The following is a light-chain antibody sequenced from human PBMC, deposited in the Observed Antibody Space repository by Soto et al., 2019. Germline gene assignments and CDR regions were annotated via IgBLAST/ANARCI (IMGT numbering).Light chain of an antibody. CDR3: ISYSSTSFYV. CDR1: GSDIATFNY. V-gene: IGLV2-14*01. CDR2: QVT. Sequence: QSVLAQPASMSGSHGQSITISCTGSGSDIATFNYVSWYQQYPGKAPKLLIYQVTSRASGVSHRFSGSKSGNTAALTISGLQPEDEAEYYCISYSSTSFYVFGTGTKLTVL. J-gene: IGLJ1*01.